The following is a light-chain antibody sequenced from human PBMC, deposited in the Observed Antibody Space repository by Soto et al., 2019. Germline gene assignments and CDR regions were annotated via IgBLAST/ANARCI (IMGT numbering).Light chain of an antibody. Sequence: QAVVTQEPSFSVSPGGTITLTGGLTSGSVSTSSYPSWYQQTPGQAPRTLIYSTNTRSSGVPDRFSGSILGNKAALTITGAQADDESDYYCALSLPRGVWEFGGGTKLTVL. CDR3: ALSLPRGVWE. V-gene: IGLV8-61*01. J-gene: IGLJ3*02. CDR2: STN. CDR1: SGSVSTSSY.